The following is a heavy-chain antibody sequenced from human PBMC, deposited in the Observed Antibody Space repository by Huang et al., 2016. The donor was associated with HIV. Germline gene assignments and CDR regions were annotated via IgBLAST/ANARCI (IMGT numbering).Heavy chain of an antibody. CDR3: ARDIAIFGEPLDS. V-gene: IGHV4-39*01. Sequence: QPRLQESGPGLVKPSETLSLICSVSGVSVTRSPWYWVWVRQSPGKGLEWIASINYDGSTYYKSSLKSRRTTSLDTSKNQFSLKRTAVTAADTAVYFCARDIAIFGEPLDSWGQGTAVTVSS. CDR1: GVSVTRSPWY. CDR2: INYDGST. J-gene: IGHJ4*02. D-gene: IGHD3-3*01.